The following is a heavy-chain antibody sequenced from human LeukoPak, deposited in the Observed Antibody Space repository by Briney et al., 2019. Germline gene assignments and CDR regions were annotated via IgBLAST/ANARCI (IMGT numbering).Heavy chain of an antibody. CDR2: INQDGSTK. CDR3: ARDRSGSLDY. J-gene: IGHJ4*02. CDR1: GFTLSNTW. Sequence: GGSLRLSCAASGFTLSNTWMAWVRQAPGKGLEWVANINQDGSTKQYVDSVKGRFTISRDNAKNSLHLQMNSLRAEDTAVYYCARDRSGSLDYWGQGTLLTVSS. V-gene: IGHV3-7*01. D-gene: IGHD1-26*01.